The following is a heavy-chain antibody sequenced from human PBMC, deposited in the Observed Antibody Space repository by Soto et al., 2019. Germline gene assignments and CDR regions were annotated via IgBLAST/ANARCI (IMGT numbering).Heavy chain of an antibody. J-gene: IGHJ4*02. CDR2: IYYSGST. V-gene: IGHV4-30-2*05. CDR3: ARDPSI. Sequence: SETKSHTNGVADGYISSVGYSWSWIRQPPGKGLEWIGYIYYSGSTYYNPSLKSRVTISVDTSKNQFSLKLSSVTDADTAVYYCARDPSIWGQGTLVTVSS. CDR1: DGYISSVGYS.